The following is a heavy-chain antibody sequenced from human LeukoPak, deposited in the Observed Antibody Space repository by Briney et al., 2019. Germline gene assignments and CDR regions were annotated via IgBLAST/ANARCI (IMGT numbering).Heavy chain of an antibody. D-gene: IGHD6-6*01. CDR3: ARDRYSSSSGGWFDP. J-gene: IGHJ5*02. Sequence: SETLSLTCAVFGGSFSGYYWSWIRQRPGKGLEWIGEINHSGSTNYNPSLKSRVTISVDTSKNQFSLRVSSVTAADTAVYYCARDRYSSSSGGWFDPWGQGTLVTVSS. V-gene: IGHV4-34*01. CDR1: GGSFSGYY. CDR2: INHSGST.